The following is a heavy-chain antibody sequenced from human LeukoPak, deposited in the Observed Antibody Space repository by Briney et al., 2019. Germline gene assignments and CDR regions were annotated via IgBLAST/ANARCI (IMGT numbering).Heavy chain of an antibody. CDR3: ARAMPHDNWFDP. D-gene: IGHD2-2*01. V-gene: IGHV3-74*03. CDR2: ISGDASNT. CDR1: GLTFNSYW. Sequence: GGSLRLSCAASGLTFNSYWMHWVRQAAGKGLVWVARISGDASNTTYGDSVTGRFTISRDNAKNTLYLQMNSLKVDDTAVYYCARAMPHDNWFDPWGQGSLVTVSS. J-gene: IGHJ5*02.